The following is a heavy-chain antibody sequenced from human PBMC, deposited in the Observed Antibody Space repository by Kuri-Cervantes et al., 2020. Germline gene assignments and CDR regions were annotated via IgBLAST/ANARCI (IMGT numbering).Heavy chain of an antibody. CDR3: ARVFSPAAIDY. D-gene: IGHD2-2*01. Sequence: GGSLRLSCAASGFTFSSYGMHWVRQAPGKGLEWVAVISYDGSNKYYADSVKGRFTISRDNAKNSLYLQMNRLRAEDTAVYYCARVFSPAAIDYWGQGTQVTVSS. CDR1: GFTFSSYG. V-gene: IGHV3-30*03. J-gene: IGHJ4*02. CDR2: ISYDGSNK.